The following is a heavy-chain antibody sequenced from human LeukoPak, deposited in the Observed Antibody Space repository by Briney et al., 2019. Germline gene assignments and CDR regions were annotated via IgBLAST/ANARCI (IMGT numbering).Heavy chain of an antibody. Sequence: SETLSLTCTVSGGSISSYYWSWIRQPPGKGLEWIGYIYYSGSTNYNPSLKSRVTISVDTSKNQFSLKLSSVTAADTAVYYCARRYCSGGSCYDAFDIWGQGTMVTVSS. V-gene: IGHV4-59*12. CDR3: ARRYCSGGSCYDAFDI. CDR1: GGSISSYY. CDR2: IYYSGST. J-gene: IGHJ3*02. D-gene: IGHD2-15*01.